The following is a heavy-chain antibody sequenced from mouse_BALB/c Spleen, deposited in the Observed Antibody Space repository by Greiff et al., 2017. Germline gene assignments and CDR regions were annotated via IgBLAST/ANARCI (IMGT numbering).Heavy chain of an antibody. CDR2: ISSGGGST. D-gene: IGHD1-1*01. Sequence: EVMLVESGGGLVKPGGSLKLSCAASGFAFSSYDMSWVRQTPEKRLEWVAYISSGGGSTYYPDTVKGRFTISRDNAKNTLYLQMSSLKSEDTAMYYCARLAPIYYYGSRNFDYWGQGTTLTVSS. J-gene: IGHJ2*01. CDR1: GFAFSSYD. CDR3: ARLAPIYYYGSRNFDY. V-gene: IGHV5-12-1*01.